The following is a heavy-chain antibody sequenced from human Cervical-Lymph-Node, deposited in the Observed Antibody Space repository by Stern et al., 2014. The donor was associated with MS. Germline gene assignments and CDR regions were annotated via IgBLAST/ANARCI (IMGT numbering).Heavy chain of an antibody. CDR3: ARDGGGVDI. D-gene: IGHD2-8*01. Sequence: VQLVGSGAEVKKPGSSVKVSCKASGGTFSSYAIRWVRQAPGQGLEWVGGIIANMALATHAHKFQGRITITADKSTNTGYMELSSLRSEDTALYYCARDGGGVDIWGQGTMVSVSS. CDR1: GGTFSSYA. V-gene: IGHV1-69*17. J-gene: IGHJ3*02. CDR2: IIANMALA.